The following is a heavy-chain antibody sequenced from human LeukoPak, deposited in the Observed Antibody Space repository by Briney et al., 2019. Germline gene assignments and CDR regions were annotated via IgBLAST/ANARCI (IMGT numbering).Heavy chain of an antibody. V-gene: IGHV3-23*01. J-gene: IGHJ4*02. Sequence: GGSLRLSCAASGFTFSSYAMSWVRQAPGKGLEWVSAISGSGDSTYYADSVKGRFTISRDNSKNTLYLQMNSLRAEDTAVYYCAKDYYDSSTGGFDYWGQGTLVTVSS. CDR1: GFTFSSYA. CDR2: ISGSGDST. D-gene: IGHD3-22*01. CDR3: AKDYYDSSTGGFDY.